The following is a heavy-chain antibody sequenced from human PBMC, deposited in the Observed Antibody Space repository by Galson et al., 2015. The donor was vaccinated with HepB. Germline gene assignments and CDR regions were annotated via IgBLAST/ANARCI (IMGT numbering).Heavy chain of an antibody. J-gene: IGHJ3*02. D-gene: IGHD2-15*01. V-gene: IGHV1-24*01. Sequence: SVKVSCKVSGYTLTELSMHWVRQAPGKGLEWMGGFDPEDGETIYAQKFQGRVTMTEDTSTDTAYMELSSLRSEDTAVYYCATFLEDIVVVVAASKGCGAFDIWGQGTMVTVSS. CDR2: FDPEDGET. CDR1: GYTLTELS. CDR3: ATFLEDIVVVVAASKGCGAFDI.